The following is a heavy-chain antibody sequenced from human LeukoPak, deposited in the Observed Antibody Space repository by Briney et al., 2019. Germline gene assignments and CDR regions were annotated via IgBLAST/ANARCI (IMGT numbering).Heavy chain of an antibody. D-gene: IGHD3-10*01. V-gene: IGHV3-30*19. J-gene: IGHJ3*01. CDR3: ARGDREYLTDAFDV. CDR2: ISKDGRNK. Sequence: GGSLRLSCAASGFTFSSYGMHWVRQAPGKGLEWVAVISKDGRNKYYADSVRGRFTFSRDNSKNTVYLQMNSLRFEDTAIYFCARGDREYLTDAFDVWGQGTMVTVSS. CDR1: GFTFSSYG.